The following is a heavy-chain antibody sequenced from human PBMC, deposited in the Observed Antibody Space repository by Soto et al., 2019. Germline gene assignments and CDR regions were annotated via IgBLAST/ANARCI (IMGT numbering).Heavy chain of an antibody. J-gene: IGHJ6*02. CDR2: IWYDGSNK. Sequence: QVQLVESGGGVVQPGGSRRLSCAASGFIFNDYAMHWVRQAPGKGLEWVSFIWYDGSNKHYADSVEGRFTIARDNTKNTLHLQMNSLRLEDTAGYYCARDPSASGVALAVWGQGTTVTV. CDR3: ARDPSASGVALAV. CDR1: GFIFNDYA. V-gene: IGHV3-33*01. D-gene: IGHD6-13*01.